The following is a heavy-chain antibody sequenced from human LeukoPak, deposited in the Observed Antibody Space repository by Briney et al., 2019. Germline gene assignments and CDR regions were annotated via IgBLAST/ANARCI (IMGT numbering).Heavy chain of an antibody. Sequence: SETLSLTCAVYGGSFSGYYWSWIRQPPGKGLEWIGEINHSGSTNYNPSLKSRVTISVDTSKNQFSLKLSSVTAADTAVYYCARGSPRGYGSGSYVRSWFDPWGLGTLVTVSS. J-gene: IGHJ5*02. CDR3: ARGSPRGYGSGSYVRSWFDP. CDR1: GGSFSGYY. V-gene: IGHV4-34*01. D-gene: IGHD3-10*01. CDR2: INHSGST.